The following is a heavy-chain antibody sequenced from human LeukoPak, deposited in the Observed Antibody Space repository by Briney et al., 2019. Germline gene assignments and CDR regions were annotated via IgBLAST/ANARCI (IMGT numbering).Heavy chain of an antibody. Sequence: ASVKVSCKASGYTFTGYYMHWVRQAPGQGLEWMGWINPNSGGTNYAQKFQGRVTMTRDTSISTAYMELSRLRSDDTAVYYCAKVVSALRWLQSHYFDYWGQGTLVTVSS. CDR3: AKVVSALRWLQSHYFDY. D-gene: IGHD5-24*01. CDR2: INPNSGGT. V-gene: IGHV1-2*02. J-gene: IGHJ4*02. CDR1: GYTFTGYY.